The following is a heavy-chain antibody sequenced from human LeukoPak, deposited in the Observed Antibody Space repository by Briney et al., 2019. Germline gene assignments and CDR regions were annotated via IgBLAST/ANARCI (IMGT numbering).Heavy chain of an antibody. CDR2: ISSSSSYI. J-gene: IGHJ4*02. CDR1: GFTFSSYS. V-gene: IGHV3-21*01. Sequence: GRSLRLSCAASGFTFSSYSMNWVRQAPGKGLEWVSSISSSSSYIYYADSVKGRFTISRDNAKNSLYLQMNSLRAEDTAVYYCARVSTVTRPGFDYWGQGTLVTVSS. D-gene: IGHD4-17*01. CDR3: ARVSTVTRPGFDY.